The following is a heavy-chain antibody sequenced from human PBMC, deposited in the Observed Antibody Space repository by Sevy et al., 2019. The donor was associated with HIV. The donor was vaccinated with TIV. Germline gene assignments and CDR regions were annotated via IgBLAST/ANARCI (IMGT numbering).Heavy chain of an antibody. CDR3: VKDGGSGSGPSAEYFHQ. V-gene: IGHV3-9*01. J-gene: IGHJ1*01. CDR1: GFSIDDYA. D-gene: IGHD6-19*01. Sequence: GGSLRLSCAVYGFSIDDYAMHWVRQVPGKGLEWVAGISWNSAFIGYANSVKGRYTISGDNAKNSLYLQINSLIPEDTALYYCVKDGGSGSGPSAEYFHQWGQGTLVTVSS. CDR2: ISWNSAFI.